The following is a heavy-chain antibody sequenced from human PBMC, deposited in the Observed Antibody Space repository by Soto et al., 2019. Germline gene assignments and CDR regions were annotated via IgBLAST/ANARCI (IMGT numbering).Heavy chain of an antibody. CDR3: ARASLMATAGTARHYFGLDV. CDR2: IYYSGST. V-gene: IGHV4-31*03. CDR1: GGSIRSGGYY. D-gene: IGHD5-18*01. J-gene: IGHJ6*02. Sequence: PSETLSLTCTVSGGSIRSGGYYWSWVRQSPRRGLEWIGNIYYSGSTYYNPSLKSRLTISVDTSKNQFSLNLSSVTAADTAVYYCARASLMATAGTARHYFGLDVWGPGTTVTVSS.